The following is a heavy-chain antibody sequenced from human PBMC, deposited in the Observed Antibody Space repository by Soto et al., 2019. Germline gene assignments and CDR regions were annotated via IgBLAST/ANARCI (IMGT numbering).Heavy chain of an antibody. CDR2: IHSDGSAT. CDR3: ARGGSGNFDS. CDR1: GFTFSGYW. Sequence: EVQLVESGGGLVQPGGSLRLSCAASGFTFSGYWMHWVRQAPGKGLVWVSRIHSDGSATTYADSVKGRFTISRDNTKNTVYLQMNSLGDEDTALYFCARGGSGNFDSWGRGPLVAVSS. V-gene: IGHV3-74*03. D-gene: IGHD6-25*01. J-gene: IGHJ4*02.